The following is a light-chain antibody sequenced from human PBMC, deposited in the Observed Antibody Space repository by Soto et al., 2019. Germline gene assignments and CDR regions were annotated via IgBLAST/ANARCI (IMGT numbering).Light chain of an antibody. V-gene: IGKV3-11*01. J-gene: IGKJ3*01. Sequence: EIVLTQSPATLSLSPGERATLSCRASQSVSSYLAWYQQKPGQAPRLLIYDASNRATGIPARFSGSGSGTDFTLTISSLEPEDFAVYYCQQRSNCLFGPETKFDIK. CDR1: QSVSSY. CDR3: QQRSNCL. CDR2: DAS.